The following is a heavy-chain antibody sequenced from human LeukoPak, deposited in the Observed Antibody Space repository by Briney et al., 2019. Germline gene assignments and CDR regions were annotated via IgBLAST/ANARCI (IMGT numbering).Heavy chain of an antibody. Sequence: ASVKVSCKASGYTFTSYGISWVRQAPGQGLEWMGWISAYNGNTNYAQKLQGRVTMTTDTSTSTAYMELRSLRSDDTAVYYCAGSLYSNYPGGWFDPWGQGTLVTVSS. CDR3: AGSLYSNYPGGWFDP. J-gene: IGHJ5*02. D-gene: IGHD4-11*01. CDR1: GYTFTSYG. V-gene: IGHV1-18*01. CDR2: ISAYNGNT.